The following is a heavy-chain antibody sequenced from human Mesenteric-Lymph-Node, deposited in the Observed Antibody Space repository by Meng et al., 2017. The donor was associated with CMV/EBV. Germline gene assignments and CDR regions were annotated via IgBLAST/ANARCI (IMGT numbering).Heavy chain of an antibody. D-gene: IGHD6-19*01. CDR2: IWHDGNNK. V-gene: IGHV3-33*01. CDR1: GFTFSNSG. J-gene: IGHJ6*02. CDR3: ARIKAVAGKLDYYYGMDV. Sequence: GESLKISCEASGFTFSNSGMHWVRQAPGKGLEWVAVIWHDGNNKYYGDSVKGRFTISRDNSKNMLWLQMNSLRAEDTAVYYCARIKAVAGKLDYYYGMDVGGQGTTVTVSS.